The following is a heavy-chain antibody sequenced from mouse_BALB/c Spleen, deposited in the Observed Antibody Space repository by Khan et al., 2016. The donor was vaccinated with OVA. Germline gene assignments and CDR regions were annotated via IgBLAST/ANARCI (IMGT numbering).Heavy chain of an antibody. CDR3: TRIYRSDFDY. Sequence: VQLKQSGPELVRPGASVKISCKASGYSFTGYFMNWVMQSHGKSLEWIGRINPHIGETFYNQRFKDKATLTAAESSSTAHMELRSLASEDSAVYYCTRIYRSDFDYWGQGTTLTVSS. CDR2: INPHIGET. CDR1: GYSFTGYF. D-gene: IGHD1-1*01. V-gene: IGHV1-20*02. J-gene: IGHJ2*01.